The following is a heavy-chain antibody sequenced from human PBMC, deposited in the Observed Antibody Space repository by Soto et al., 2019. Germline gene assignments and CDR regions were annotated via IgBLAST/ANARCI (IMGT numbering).Heavy chain of an antibody. CDR3: ARDQEVLELLDL. J-gene: IGHJ5*02. D-gene: IGHD1-7*01. CDR2: ISGYNGNT. Sequence: ASVKVSCKASGYTFTSYAITWVRQAPGQGLEWMGWISGYNGNTKYAQKLQGRVTMTTDTSTSTAYMEMRSLRSDDTAADYCARDQEVLELLDLWGRGTLVTVSS. V-gene: IGHV1-18*04. CDR1: GYTFTSYA.